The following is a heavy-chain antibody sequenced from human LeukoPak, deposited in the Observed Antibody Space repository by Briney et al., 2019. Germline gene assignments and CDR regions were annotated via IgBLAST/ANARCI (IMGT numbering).Heavy chain of an antibody. CDR1: GGSISSSSYY. D-gene: IGHD3-22*01. J-gene: IGHJ6*03. CDR3: ARGRSYDSSGYYYYYMDV. CDR2: IYYSGST. Sequence: TSETLSLTCTVSGGSISSSSYYWGWIRQPPGKGLEWIGSIYYSGSTYYNPSLKSRVTISVDTSKNQFSLKLSSVTAADTAVYYCARGRSYDSSGYYYYYMDVWGKGTTVTVSS. V-gene: IGHV4-39*01.